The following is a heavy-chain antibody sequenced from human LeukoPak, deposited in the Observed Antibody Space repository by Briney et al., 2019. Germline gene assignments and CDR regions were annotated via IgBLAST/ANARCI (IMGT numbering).Heavy chain of an antibody. CDR1: GFTFSSYD. Sequence: GGSLRLSCAASGFTFSSYDMHWVRQAPGKGLEWVAVISYDGSNKYYADSVKGRFTISRDNSKNTLYLQMNSLRAEDTAVYYCAKVGYSSGYYYAQAEYFQHWGQGTLVTVSS. V-gene: IGHV3-30*18. CDR3: AKVGYSSGYYYAQAEYFQH. D-gene: IGHD3-22*01. J-gene: IGHJ1*01. CDR2: ISYDGSNK.